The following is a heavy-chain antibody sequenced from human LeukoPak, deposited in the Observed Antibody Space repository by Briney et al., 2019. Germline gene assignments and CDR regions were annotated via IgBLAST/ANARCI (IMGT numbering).Heavy chain of an antibody. CDR2: IKQDGSEK. D-gene: IGHD3-10*01. V-gene: IGHV3-7*01. J-gene: IGHJ5*02. Sequence: GGSLRLSCAASGFTFSSYWMSWVRQAPGKGLEWVANIKQDGSEKYYVDSVKGRFTISRDNAKNSLFLQMNSLRAEDTAVYYCARDRIAMVRGVIGGNWFDPWGQGTLVTVSS. CDR3: ARDRIAMVRGVIGGNWFDP. CDR1: GFTFSSYW.